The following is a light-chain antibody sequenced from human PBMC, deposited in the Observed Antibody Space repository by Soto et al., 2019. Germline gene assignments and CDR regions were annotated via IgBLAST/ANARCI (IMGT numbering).Light chain of an antibody. V-gene: IGKV3-20*01. CDR1: QSVTANF. J-gene: IGKJ1*01. Sequence: EIVLTQSPGTLSLSPGESATLSCRASQSVTANFLAWYHQKPGQAPRLLIYGASIRATGTPDSFSGSGSGTDFTLTISRLEPEDFATYYCQQYATSPWTFGQGNKVEIK. CDR3: QQYATSPWT. CDR2: GAS.